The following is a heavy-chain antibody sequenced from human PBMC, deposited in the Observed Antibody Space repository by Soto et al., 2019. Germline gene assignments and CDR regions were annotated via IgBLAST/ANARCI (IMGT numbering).Heavy chain of an antibody. Sequence: SEPLSLTCSLSGGSINRRDHYWGWIRQTPGKGLEWIGSVYYTETTYYNPSLKSPVTISVETSRNTFSLKVNSVTAADTGIYYCARQRVLSTNMFITSFDPWGQGTLVTGSS. CDR3: ARQRVLSTNMFITSFDP. CDR2: VYYTETT. D-gene: IGHD3-10*02. V-gene: IGHV4-39*01. J-gene: IGHJ5*02. CDR1: GGSINRRDHY.